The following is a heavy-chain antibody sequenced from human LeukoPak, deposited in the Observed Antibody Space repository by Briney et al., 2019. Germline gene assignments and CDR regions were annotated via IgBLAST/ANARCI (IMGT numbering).Heavy chain of an antibody. D-gene: IGHD2-15*01. CDR1: GFTFSSYA. CDR3: AKDFCRGGSCYDQVDY. CDR2: ISGNGHDT. Sequence: PGRSLRLSCAASGFTFSSYAMHWVRQAPGKGLEWVSVISGNGHDTYYADSVKGRFTISRDISKNTLYLQMNSLRAEDTAVYYCAKDFCRGGSCYDQVDYWGQGTLVTVSS. V-gene: IGHV3-23*01. J-gene: IGHJ4*02.